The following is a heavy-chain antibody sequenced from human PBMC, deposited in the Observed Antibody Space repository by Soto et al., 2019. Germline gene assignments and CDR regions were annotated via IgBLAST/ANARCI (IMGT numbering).Heavy chain of an antibody. CDR1: GYTFTSYY. J-gene: IGHJ4*02. Sequence: ASVKVSCKASGYTFTSYYMHWLRQAPGQGLEWMGIINPSGGSTSYAQKFQGRVTMTRDTSTSTVYMELSSLRSGDTAVYYCARSIAAAGPTPKFDWWGQGTLVTVSS. CDR3: ARSIAAAGPTPKFDW. D-gene: IGHD6-13*01. CDR2: INPSGGST. V-gene: IGHV1-46*01.